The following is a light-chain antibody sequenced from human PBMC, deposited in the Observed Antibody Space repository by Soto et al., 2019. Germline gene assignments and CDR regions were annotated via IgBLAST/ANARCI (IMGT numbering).Light chain of an antibody. V-gene: IGKV1-9*01. CDR1: QGIKSY. Sequence: DVQLTQSPSFLSASVGDRVTITGRASQGIKSYLAWYQQTPGKAPKLLIYAASTLQSGVPSRFSGSGAGTDFTLTISSLQHEDVATDYCQQLNSYTIPFGQGTRLEIK. CDR2: AAS. J-gene: IGKJ5*01. CDR3: QQLNSYTIP.